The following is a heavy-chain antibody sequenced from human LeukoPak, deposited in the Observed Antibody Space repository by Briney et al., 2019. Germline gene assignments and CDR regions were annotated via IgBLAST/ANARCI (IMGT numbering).Heavy chain of an antibody. CDR1: GFTFDDYA. J-gene: IGHJ6*02. Sequence: QPGRSLRLSCAASGFTFDDYAMHWVRQAPGKGLEWVSGISWNSGSIGYADSVKGRFTISRDNAKNSLYLQMNSLRAEDTAVYYCAVSEYGMDVWGQGTTVTVSS. D-gene: IGHD1-14*01. CDR2: ISWNSGSI. CDR3: AVSEYGMDV. V-gene: IGHV3-9*01.